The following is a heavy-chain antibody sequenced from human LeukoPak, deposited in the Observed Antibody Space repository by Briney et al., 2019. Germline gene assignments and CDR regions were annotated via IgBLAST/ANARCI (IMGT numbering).Heavy chain of an antibody. CDR3: ARGEMATVYFDY. D-gene: IGHD5-24*01. CDR1: GGTFSSYA. CDR2: IIPIFGTA. V-gene: IGHV1-69*05. Sequence: SVKVSCKASGGTFSSYAISWVRQAPGQGLEWMGGIIPIFGTANYAQKFQGRVTITTDESTSTAYMELSSLRSEDAAVYYCARGEMATVYFDYWGQGTLVTVSS. J-gene: IGHJ4*02.